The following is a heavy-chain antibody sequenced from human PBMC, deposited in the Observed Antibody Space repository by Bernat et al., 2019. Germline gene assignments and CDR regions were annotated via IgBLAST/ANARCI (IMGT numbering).Heavy chain of an antibody. V-gene: IGHV3-30-3*01. D-gene: IGHD2-2*01. CDR3: ARDSLGCSSTSCYRGHYYYYYGMDV. J-gene: IGHJ6*02. Sequence: VQLVESGGGLVKPGGSLRLSCAASGFTFSSYAMHWVRQAPGKGLEWVAVISYDGSNKYYADSVKGRFTISRDNSKNTLYLQMNSLRAEDTAVYYCARDSLGCSSTSCYRGHYYYYYGMDVWGQGTTVTVSS. CDR1: GFTFSSYA. CDR2: ISYDGSNK.